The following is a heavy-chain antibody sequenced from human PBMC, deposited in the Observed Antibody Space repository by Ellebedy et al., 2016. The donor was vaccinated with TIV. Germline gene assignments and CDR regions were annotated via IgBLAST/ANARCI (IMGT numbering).Heavy chain of an antibody. CDR2: ITWNSGSI. D-gene: IGHD6-19*01. Sequence: GGSLRLSCAASGFTFDDYAMHWVRQAPGKGLEWVSGITWNSGSIAYADSVKGRFTISRDNAKNSLYLQMNSLRAEDTALYYCAKDKGGWPDRGIDYWGQGTTVTVSS. CDR3: AKDKGGWPDRGIDY. CDR1: GFTFDDYA. J-gene: IGHJ4*03. V-gene: IGHV3-9*01.